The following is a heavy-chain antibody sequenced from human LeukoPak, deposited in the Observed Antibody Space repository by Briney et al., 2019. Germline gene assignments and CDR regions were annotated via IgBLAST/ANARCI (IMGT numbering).Heavy chain of an antibody. CDR3: ARLHAGSGSYGDIDY. Sequence: SETLSLTCAVSGGSISSSNWWSWVRQPPGKGLEWIGEIFHSGSTNYSPSLKSRVTIPVDKSKNQFSLKLSSVTAADTAVYYCARLHAGSGSYGDIDYWGQGTLVTVSS. CDR2: IFHSGST. V-gene: IGHV4-4*02. CDR1: GGSISSSNW. D-gene: IGHD3-10*01. J-gene: IGHJ4*02.